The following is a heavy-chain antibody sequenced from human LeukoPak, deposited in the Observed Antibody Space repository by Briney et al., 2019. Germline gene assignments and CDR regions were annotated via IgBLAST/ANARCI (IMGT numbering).Heavy chain of an antibody. J-gene: IGHJ6*03. CDR3: AKSEVAVAGTGGADYYYYMDV. CDR2: ISYDGSNK. Sequence: GGSLRLSCAASGFTFNNYGMHWVRQAPGKGLEWVAVISYDGSNKYYADSVKGRFTISRDNSKNTLYLQMNSLRAEDTAVYYCAKSEVAVAGTGGADYYYYMDVWGKGTTVTISS. V-gene: IGHV3-30*18. CDR1: GFTFNNYG. D-gene: IGHD6-19*01.